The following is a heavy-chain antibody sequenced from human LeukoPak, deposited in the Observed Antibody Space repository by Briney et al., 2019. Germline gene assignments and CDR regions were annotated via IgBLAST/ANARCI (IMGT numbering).Heavy chain of an antibody. CDR3: ARDPVEGGLDF. CDR1: GFSLSIYS. Sequence: GGSVRLSCSVSGFSLSIYSMDWVRQAPGQGLEWISYIGSGGTAYYADSVLGRFTVSGDNAKNSVYLQMNSLTVDDTAVYYCARDPVEGGLDFWGQGVLVTVSS. J-gene: IGHJ4*02. D-gene: IGHD3-3*01. V-gene: IGHV3-69-1*01. CDR2: IGSGGTA.